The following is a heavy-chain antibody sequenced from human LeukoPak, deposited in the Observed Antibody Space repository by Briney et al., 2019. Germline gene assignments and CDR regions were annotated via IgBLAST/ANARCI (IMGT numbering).Heavy chain of an antibody. V-gene: IGHV1-24*01. Sequence: GASVKVSCKASGYTFTSYYMHWVRQAPGKGLEWMGGFDPEDGETIYAQKFQGRVTMTEDTSTDTAYMELSSLRSEDTAVYYCATGGVSSSWYNFDYWGQGTLVTVSS. CDR1: GYTFTSYY. CDR2: FDPEDGET. D-gene: IGHD6-13*01. CDR3: ATGGVSSSWYNFDY. J-gene: IGHJ4*02.